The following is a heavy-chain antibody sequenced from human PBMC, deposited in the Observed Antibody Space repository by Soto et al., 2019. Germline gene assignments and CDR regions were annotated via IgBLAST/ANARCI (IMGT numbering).Heavy chain of an antibody. CDR3: ARDLMRGTMVRGENWFDP. CDR2: IYHSGST. Sequence: WETLSLTCAVSGYSISSGYYWGWIRQPPGKGLEWIGSIYHSGSTYYNPSLKSRVTISVDTSKNQFSLKLSSVTAADTAVYYCARDLMRGTMVRGENWFDPWGQGTLVTVSS. CDR1: GYSISSGYY. D-gene: IGHD3-10*01. V-gene: IGHV4-38-2*02. J-gene: IGHJ5*02.